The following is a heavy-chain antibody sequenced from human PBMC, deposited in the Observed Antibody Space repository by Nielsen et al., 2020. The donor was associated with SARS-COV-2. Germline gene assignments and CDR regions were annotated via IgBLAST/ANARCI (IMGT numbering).Heavy chain of an antibody. CDR2: IVVGSGNT. CDR1: GFTFTSSA. CDR3: AAGHRSYYDYVWGRYSGMDV. J-gene: IGHJ6*02. Sequence: SVKVSCKASGFTFTSSAVQWVRQARGQRLEWIGWIVVGSGNTNYAQKFQERVTITRDMSTSTAYMELSSLRSEDTAVYYCAAGHRSYYDYVWGRYSGMDVWGQGTTVTVSS. V-gene: IGHV1-58*01. D-gene: IGHD3-16*01.